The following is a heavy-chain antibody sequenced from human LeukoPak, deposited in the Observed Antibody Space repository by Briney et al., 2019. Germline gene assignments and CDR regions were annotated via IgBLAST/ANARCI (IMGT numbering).Heavy chain of an antibody. Sequence: GRSLRLSCAASGFTFSSYAMHWVRQAPGKGLEWVAVISYDGSNKYYADSVKGRFTISRDNSKNTLYLQMNSLRAEDTAVYYCANPSTGVLRYMDVWGKGTTVTVSS. J-gene: IGHJ6*03. CDR1: GFTFSSYA. CDR2: ISYDGSNK. V-gene: IGHV3-30-3*01. CDR3: ANPSTGVLRYMDV. D-gene: IGHD7-27*01.